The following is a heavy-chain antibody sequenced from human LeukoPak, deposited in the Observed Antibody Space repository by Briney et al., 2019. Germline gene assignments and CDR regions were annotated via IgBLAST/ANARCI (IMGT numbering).Heavy chain of an antibody. D-gene: IGHD3-16*02. V-gene: IGHV3-23*01. J-gene: IGHJ1*01. CDR2: ISSSGSGGNT. Sequence: PGGSLRLSCAASGFTFNDYAMSWVRQAPGKGLEWVSGISSSGSGGNTYYADSVKGRFTISGDNAENTLYLQMNSLRAEDTAVYYCARGLSGDYRYTVDSWGQGTLVTVSS. CDR3: ARGLSGDYRYTVDS. CDR1: GFTFNDYA.